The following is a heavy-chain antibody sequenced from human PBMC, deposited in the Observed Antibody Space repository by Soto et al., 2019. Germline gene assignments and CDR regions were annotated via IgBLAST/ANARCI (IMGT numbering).Heavy chain of an antibody. D-gene: IGHD3-10*01. CDR1: GYTFSTYA. CDR2: INAGNGNT. Sequence: QVQLVQSGAEVKKPGASVKVSCKASGYTFSTYAMHWVRQAPGQRLEWMGWINAGNGNTKYSQKFPGRVIIARTTSASTAYMELGSLRSEDTAVYYCARDRRFGELNYFYHGMEVWGQGTTVTVSS. CDR3: ARDRRFGELNYFYHGMEV. J-gene: IGHJ6*02. V-gene: IGHV1-3*01.